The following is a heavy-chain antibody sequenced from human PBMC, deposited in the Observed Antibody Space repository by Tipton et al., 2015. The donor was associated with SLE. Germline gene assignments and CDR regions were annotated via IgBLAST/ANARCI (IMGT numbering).Heavy chain of an antibody. V-gene: IGHV4-61*02. CDR2: IYPSGSA. D-gene: IGHD2-15*01. J-gene: IGHJ6*03. Sequence: LRLSCTVSGGSISIGTYYWSWIRQPAGKGLEWIGRIYPSGSANYNPSLQSRVTMLVDTSKNQFSLKLTSVTAADTAVYYCASLYCSGASCDHSFGYYYYMDAGGKVNTVTVSS. CDR3: ASLYCSGASCDHSFGYYYYMDA. CDR1: GGSISIGTYY.